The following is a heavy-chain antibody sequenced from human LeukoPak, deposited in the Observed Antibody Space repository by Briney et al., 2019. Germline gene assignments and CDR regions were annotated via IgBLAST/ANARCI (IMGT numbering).Heavy chain of an antibody. CDR3: AKDTARGLNYYDSSGVDY. CDR1: GFTFSSYA. CDR2: ISGSGGST. D-gene: IGHD3-22*01. Sequence: PGGSLRLSCAASGFTFSSYARSWVRQAPGKGLEWVSAISGSGGSTYYADSVKCRFTISRDNSKNTLYPRMNSLRAEDTAVYYCAKDTARGLNYYDSSGVDYWGQGTLVTVSS. J-gene: IGHJ4*02. V-gene: IGHV3-23*01.